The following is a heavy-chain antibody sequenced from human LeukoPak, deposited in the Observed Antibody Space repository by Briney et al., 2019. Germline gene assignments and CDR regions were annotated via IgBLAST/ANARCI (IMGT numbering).Heavy chain of an antibody. V-gene: IGHV1-69*05. CDR3: ASDPTSYSGSYYLPY. Sequence: SVKVSCKASGGTFSSYAISWVRQAPGQGLEWMGRIIPIFGTANYAQKFQGRVTITTDESTSTAYMELGSLRSEDTAVYYCASDPTSYSGSYYLPYWGQGTLVTVSS. D-gene: IGHD1-26*01. CDR2: IIPIFGTA. J-gene: IGHJ4*02. CDR1: GGTFSSYA.